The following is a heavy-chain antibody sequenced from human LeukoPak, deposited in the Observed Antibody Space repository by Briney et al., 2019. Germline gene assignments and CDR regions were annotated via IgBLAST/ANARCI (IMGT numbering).Heavy chain of an antibody. D-gene: IGHD5-18*01. Sequence: SETLSLTCTVSGGSISSNYWSWIRQPPGKGLEWIGYIYYSGSTNYNPSLKSRVTISVDTSKNQFSLKLSSVTAADTAVYYCARRGDYSYGSFDYWGQGTLVTVSS. V-gene: IGHV4-59*01. J-gene: IGHJ4*02. CDR1: GGSISSNY. CDR3: ARRGDYSYGSFDY. CDR2: IYYSGST.